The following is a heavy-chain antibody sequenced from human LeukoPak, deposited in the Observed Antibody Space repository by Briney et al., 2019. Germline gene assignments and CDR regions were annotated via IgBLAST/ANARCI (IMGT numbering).Heavy chain of an antibody. CDR3: ARSRGAGPGAYFDY. CDR2: ISNTGSYT. V-gene: IGHV3-11*03. CDR1: GFSFADEY. D-gene: IGHD6-19*01. J-gene: IGHJ4*02. Sequence: GGSLRLSCAVSGFSFADEYMSWIRQAPGQGLEWVSYISNTGSYTNYADSVEGRFTISRDNAENSLYLQMNSLRAEDTAVYYCARSRGAGPGAYFDYWGQGTLVAVTS.